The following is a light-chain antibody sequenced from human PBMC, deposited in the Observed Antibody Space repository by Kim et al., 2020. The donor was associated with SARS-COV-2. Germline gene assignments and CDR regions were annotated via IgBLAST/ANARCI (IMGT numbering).Light chain of an antibody. Sequence: DIVLTQSPDSLALSLGERAIINCKSSQTILHSSNNLNYLAWYQQKPGQPPKLLIYWASTRESGVPDRFSGGGSGTDFTLTINNVQAEDVAVYFCQHYRGAPYTFGQGTKLEI. CDR2: WAS. CDR3: QHYRGAPYT. J-gene: IGKJ2*01. V-gene: IGKV4-1*01. CDR1: QTILHSSNNLNY.